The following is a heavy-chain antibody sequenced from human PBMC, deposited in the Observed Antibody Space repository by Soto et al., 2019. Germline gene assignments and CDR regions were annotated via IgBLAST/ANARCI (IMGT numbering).Heavy chain of an antibody. Sequence: GGTLRLSCAASGFTFSTYSMNWVRQAPGKGLEWVSYISSSSTIFYTDSVKGRFTVSRDNAKNSLYLQMNSLRAEDTAVYYCARSTWELLCDYWGQGTLVTVSS. D-gene: IGHD1-26*01. J-gene: IGHJ4*02. CDR1: GFTFSTYS. CDR3: ARSTWELLCDY. CDR2: ISSSSTI. V-gene: IGHV3-48*01.